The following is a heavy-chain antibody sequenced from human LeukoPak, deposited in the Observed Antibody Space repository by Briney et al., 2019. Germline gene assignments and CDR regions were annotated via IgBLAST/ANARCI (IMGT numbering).Heavy chain of an antibody. Sequence: SETLSLTCAVSGYSISSGYYWGWIRQPPGKGLEWIGSIYHSGSTYYNPSLKSRVTISVDTSKNQFSLKLSSVTAADTAVYYCARANWDPRVLGESVRPYNWFDPWGQGTLVTVSS. V-gene: IGHV4-38-2*01. CDR2: IYHSGST. CDR1: GYSISSGYY. D-gene: IGHD3-10*01. J-gene: IGHJ5*02. CDR3: ARANWDPRVLGESVRPYNWFDP.